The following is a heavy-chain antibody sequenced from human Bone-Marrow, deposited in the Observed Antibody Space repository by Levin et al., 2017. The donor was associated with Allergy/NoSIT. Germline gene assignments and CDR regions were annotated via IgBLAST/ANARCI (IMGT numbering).Heavy chain of an antibody. D-gene: IGHD2/OR15-2a*01. CDR1: GFTFGDAA. V-gene: IGHV3-49*04. CDR2: MRSKTYGGTT. Sequence: HPGGSLRLSCTTSGFTFGDAATSWVRQAPGKGLEWVALMRSKTYGGTTEYAASVKGRFTVSRDDSQGVAYLQMNSLKTEDSALYYCTGGNVNIFEGTARYYGMDVWGQGTTVIVSS. CDR3: TGGNVNIFEGTARYYGMDV. J-gene: IGHJ6*02.